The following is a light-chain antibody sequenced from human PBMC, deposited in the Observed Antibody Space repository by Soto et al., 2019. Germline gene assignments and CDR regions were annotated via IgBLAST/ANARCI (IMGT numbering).Light chain of an antibody. CDR1: QSISSS. CDR3: QQSYSTPLT. J-gene: IGKJ4*01. CDR2: AAS. Sequence: DIQMTQSPSSLSASVRDRVTITCRARQSISSSLNWYQQKPGKAPKLLIYAASSLQSGVPSRFSGSGSGTDFTLNISSLQPEDFATDYCQQSYSTPLTFGGGTKVEIK. V-gene: IGKV1-39*01.